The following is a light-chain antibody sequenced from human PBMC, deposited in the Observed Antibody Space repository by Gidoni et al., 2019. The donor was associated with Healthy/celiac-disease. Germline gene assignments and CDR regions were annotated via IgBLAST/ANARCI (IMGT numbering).Light chain of an antibody. V-gene: IGLV2-14*01. CDR3: SSYTSSSTVV. Sequence: QSALPPPASVSGSPGQSITISCTGTSSDVGGYNYVSWYQQHPGKAPKLMIYEVINRPSGVSNRFSGSKSGNTASLTISGLQAEDEADYYCSSYTSSSTVVFGGGTKLTVL. J-gene: IGLJ2*01. CDR1: SSDVGGYNY. CDR2: EVI.